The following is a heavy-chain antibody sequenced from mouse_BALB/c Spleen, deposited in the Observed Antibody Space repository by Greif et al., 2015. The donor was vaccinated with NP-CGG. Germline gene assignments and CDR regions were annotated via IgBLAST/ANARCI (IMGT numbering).Heavy chain of an antibody. CDR1: GFTFSSYG. CDR3: AINWDYFDY. J-gene: IGHJ2*01. CDR2: INSNGGST. V-gene: IGHV5-6-3*01. D-gene: IGHD4-1*01. Sequence: EVQLVESGGGLVQPGGSLKLSCAASGFTFSSYGMSWVRQTPDKRLELVATINSNGGSTYYPDSVKGRFTISKDNAKNTLCLQMSSLKSEDTAMYYCAINWDYFDYWGQGTTLTVSS.